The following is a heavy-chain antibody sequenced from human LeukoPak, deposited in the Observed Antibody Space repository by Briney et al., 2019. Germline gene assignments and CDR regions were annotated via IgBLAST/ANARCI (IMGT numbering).Heavy chain of an antibody. CDR2: ITSTSSYK. D-gene: IGHD3-22*01. CDR1: GFTFSSYG. V-gene: IGHV3-21*01. CDR3: ARRRGSGWTIDY. Sequence: GGSLRLSCAASGFTFSSYGMNWVRQAPGKGLEWISSITSTSSYKFYADSVKGRFTISRDNAQNSLYLQMNSLRAEDTAVYYCARRRGSGWTIDYWGQGTLVTVSS. J-gene: IGHJ4*02.